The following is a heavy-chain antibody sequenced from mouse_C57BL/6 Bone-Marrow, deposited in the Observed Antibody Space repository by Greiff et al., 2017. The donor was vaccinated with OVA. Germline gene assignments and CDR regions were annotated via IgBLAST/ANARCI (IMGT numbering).Heavy chain of an antibody. V-gene: IGHV1-19*01. CDR2: INPYNGGT. J-gene: IGHJ2*01. D-gene: IGHD2-4*01. CDR1: GYTFTDYY. Sequence: VQLQQSGPVLVKPGASVKMSCKASGYTFTDYYMNWVKQSPGKSLEWIGVINPYNGGTSYNQKFKGKATLTVDKSSSTAYMELNSLTSEDSAVYYGARWDYDYDGGYYFDYWGQGTTLTVSS. CDR3: ARWDYDYDGGYYFDY.